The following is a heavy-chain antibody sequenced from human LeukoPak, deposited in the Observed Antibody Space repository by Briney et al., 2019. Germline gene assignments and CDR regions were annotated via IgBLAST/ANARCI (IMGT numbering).Heavy chain of an antibody. CDR3: ARTPSYYDSRSYSNIFYYYGMDV. Sequence: PGGSLRLSCAASGFTFSTYEMNWVRQAPGKGLEWVSYISSTGSNIDYADSVRGRFTLSRDNAKNSLSLHMKSLRAEDTAVYYCARTPSYYDSRSYSNIFYYYGMDVWGQGTTVTVSS. CDR2: ISSTGSNI. V-gene: IGHV3-48*03. J-gene: IGHJ6*02. D-gene: IGHD3-10*01. CDR1: GFTFSTYE.